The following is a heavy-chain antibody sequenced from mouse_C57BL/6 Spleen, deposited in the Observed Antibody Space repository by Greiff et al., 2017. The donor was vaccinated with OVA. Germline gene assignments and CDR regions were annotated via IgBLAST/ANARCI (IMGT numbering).Heavy chain of an antibody. CDR2: IYPRSGNT. D-gene: IGHD2-1*01. J-gene: IGHJ4*01. V-gene: IGHV1-81*01. CDR1: GYTFTSYG. Sequence: VQLQQSGAELARPGASVKLSCKASGYTFTSYGISWVKQRTGQGLEWIGEIYPRSGNTYYNEKFKGKATLTADKSSSTAYMELRSLTSEDSAVYFCARGVYYGTTDYYAMDYWGQGPSVTVSS. CDR3: ARGVYYGTTDYYAMDY.